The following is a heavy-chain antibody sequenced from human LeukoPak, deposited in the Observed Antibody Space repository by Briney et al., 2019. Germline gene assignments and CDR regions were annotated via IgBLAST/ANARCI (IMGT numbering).Heavy chain of an antibody. J-gene: IGHJ6*03. CDR2: MNPNSGNT. CDR1: GYTFTSYD. CDR3: VRGVASSSWYNYYYYYMDV. V-gene: IGHV1-8*01. Sequence: ASVKVSCKASGYTFTSYDINWVRQATGQGLEWMGWMNPNSGNTGYAQKLQGSVTMTRNTSISTAYMELSSLRSEDTAVYYCVRGVASSSWYNYYYYYMDVWGKGTTVTVSS. D-gene: IGHD6-13*01.